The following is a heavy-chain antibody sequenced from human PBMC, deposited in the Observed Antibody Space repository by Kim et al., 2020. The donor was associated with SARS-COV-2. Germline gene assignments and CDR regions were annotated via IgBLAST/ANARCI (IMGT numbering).Heavy chain of an antibody. D-gene: IGHD3-3*01. CDR3: ARGRVATIFGVDTQFDS. CDR1: GGSISSYY. V-gene: IGHV4-59*01. Sequence: SETLSLTCTVSGGSISSYYWSWIRQPPGKGLEWIGYIYYSGSTNYNPSLKSRVTISVDTSKNQFSLKLSSVTAADTAVYYCARGRVATIFGVDTQFDSWGQGTPVTVSS. CDR2: IYYSGST. J-gene: IGHJ4*02.